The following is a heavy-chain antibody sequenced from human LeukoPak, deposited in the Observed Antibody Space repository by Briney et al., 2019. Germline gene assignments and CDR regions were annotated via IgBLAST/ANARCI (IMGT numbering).Heavy chain of an antibody. J-gene: IGHJ2*01. D-gene: IGHD6-13*01. CDR3: ARGLPNPYSSSWRYWYFDL. Sequence: SETLSLTCTVSGGSISSYYWSWLRQPPGKGLEWIGYIYYSGSTNYNPSLKSRVTISVDTSKNQFSLKLSSVTAADTAVYYCARGLPNPYSSSWRYWYFDLWGRGTLVTVSS. CDR2: IYYSGST. V-gene: IGHV4-59*01. CDR1: GGSISSYY.